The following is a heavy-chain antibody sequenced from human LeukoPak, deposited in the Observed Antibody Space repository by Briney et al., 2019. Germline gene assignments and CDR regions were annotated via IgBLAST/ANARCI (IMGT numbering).Heavy chain of an antibody. CDR1: GSIFTSYW. CDR2: IYPGDSDT. J-gene: IGHJ6*02. V-gene: IGHV5-51*01. D-gene: IGHD6-19*01. CDR3: VRIQWLDIGHYYGMDV. Sequence: GASLQISCEGAGSIFTSYWIGWGRPLPGKGLEWMGIIYPGDSDTRYSPSFQGQVTISADKSISTAYLQWSSLKASDTAMYYCVRIQWLDIGHYYGMDVWGQGTTVTVSS.